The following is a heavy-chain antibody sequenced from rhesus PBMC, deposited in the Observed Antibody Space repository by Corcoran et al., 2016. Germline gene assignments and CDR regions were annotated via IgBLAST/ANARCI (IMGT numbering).Heavy chain of an antibody. CDR1: GGSISGYSY. CDR3: ARGSSTLYNSLDV. CDR2: SHGNSATT. V-gene: IGHV4-143*01. D-gene: IGHD3-16*01. J-gene: IGHJ5-2*02. Sequence: QVQLQESGPGLVKPSETLSLTCTVSGGSISGYSYWSWIRQPPGKGLEWIGGSHGNSATTYCNPSLNIRFTISTDTSKNQFSLKLNSVPAADTSVYYCARGSSTLYNSLDVWGRGILVTVSS.